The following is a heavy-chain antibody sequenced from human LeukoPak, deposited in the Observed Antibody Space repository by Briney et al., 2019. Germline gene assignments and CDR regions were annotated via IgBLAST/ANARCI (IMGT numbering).Heavy chain of an antibody. D-gene: IGHD2-2*01. J-gene: IGHJ4*02. CDR1: GGSISSHN. CDR3: ARDRGGYQLPYFDY. CDR2: IYYSGST. V-gene: IGHV4-59*11. Sequence: SETLSLTCTVSGGSISSHNWSWIRQPPGKGLEWIGHIYYSGSTYYNPSLKSRVTISVDTSKNQFSLKLSSVTAADTAVYYCARDRGGYQLPYFDYWGQGTLVTVSS.